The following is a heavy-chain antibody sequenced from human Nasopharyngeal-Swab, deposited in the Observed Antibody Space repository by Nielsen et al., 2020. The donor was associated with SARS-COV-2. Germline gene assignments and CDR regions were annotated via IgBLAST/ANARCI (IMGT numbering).Heavy chain of an antibody. V-gene: IGHV7-4-1*02. D-gene: IGHD3-3*01. Sequence: ASVKVSCKASGYTFTSYAMNWVRQAPGQGLGWMGWINTNTGNPTYAQGFTGRFVFSLDTSVSTAYLQISSLKAEDTAVYYCARGDYDFWSGWVSAFDIWGQGTMVTVSS. CDR2: INTNTGNP. CDR1: GYTFTSYA. J-gene: IGHJ3*02. CDR3: ARGDYDFWSGWVSAFDI.